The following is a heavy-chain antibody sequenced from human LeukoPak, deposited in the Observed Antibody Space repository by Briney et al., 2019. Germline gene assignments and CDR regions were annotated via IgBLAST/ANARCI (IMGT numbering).Heavy chain of an antibody. V-gene: IGHV3-48*01. J-gene: IGHJ4*02. CDR2: ISSSSSTI. CDR1: GFTFSSYS. Sequence: GGSLRLSCAASGFTFSSYSMNWVRQAPGKGLEWVSYISSSSSTIYYADSVKGRFTISRDNAKNSLYLQMNSLRAEDTAVYYCARESLSGYDSFDYWGQGTLVTVSS. CDR3: ARESLSGYDSFDY. D-gene: IGHD5-12*01.